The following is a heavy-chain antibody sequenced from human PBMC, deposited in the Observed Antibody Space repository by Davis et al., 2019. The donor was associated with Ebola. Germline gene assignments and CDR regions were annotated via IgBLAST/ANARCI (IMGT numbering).Heavy chain of an antibody. CDR2: IRQDGGET. CDR1: GFTFTRDW. Sequence: PGGSLRLSCAASGFTFTRDWMTWLRQAPGKGLEWVANIRQDGGETYYADSVKGRFTISRDNSKNTLYLQMNSLRAEDTAVYYCAQRKTGGQGAFHWGQGTLVTVSS. J-gene: IGHJ4*02. CDR3: AQRKTGGQGAFH. V-gene: IGHV3-7*03. D-gene: IGHD1-1*01.